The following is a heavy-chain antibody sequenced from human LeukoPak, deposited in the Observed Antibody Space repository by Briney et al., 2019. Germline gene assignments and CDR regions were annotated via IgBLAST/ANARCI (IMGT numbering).Heavy chain of an antibody. V-gene: IGHV4-39*01. Sequence: SETLSLTCTVSGRSISSSSYYWGWIRQPPGKGLEWIGSIYYSGTTYYNPSLKSRVTISVDTSKNQFSLKLSSVTAADTAVYYCARLLLWFGELSHIDYWGQGTLVTVSS. CDR3: ARLLLWFGELSHIDY. CDR2: IYYSGTT. J-gene: IGHJ4*02. CDR1: GRSISSSSYY. D-gene: IGHD3-10*01.